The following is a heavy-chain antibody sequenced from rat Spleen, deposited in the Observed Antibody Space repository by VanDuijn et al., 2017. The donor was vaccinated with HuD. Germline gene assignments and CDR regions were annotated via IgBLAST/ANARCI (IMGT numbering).Heavy chain of an antibody. J-gene: IGHJ4*01. CDR2: ITNSGGSS. Sequence: EVQLVESGGDLVQPGRSLKLSCAASGFTFSSYGMAWVRQTPTRGLEWVASITNSGGSSYCQDSVKGRFTISRDDAKSTLYLQMDSLRSEDTATYYCTRGSTVATVMDAWGQGASVTVSS. V-gene: IGHV5S23*01. CDR1: GFTFSSYG. CDR3: TRGSTVATVMDA. D-gene: IGHD1-8*01.